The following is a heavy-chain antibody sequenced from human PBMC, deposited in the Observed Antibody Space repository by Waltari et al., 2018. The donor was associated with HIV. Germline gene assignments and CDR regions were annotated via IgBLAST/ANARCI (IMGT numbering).Heavy chain of an antibody. J-gene: IGHJ4*02. CDR1: GGSFSGYY. CDR2: INHSGST. Sequence: QVQLQQWGAGLLKPSETLSLTCAVYGGSFSGYYWSWIRQPPGKGLEWIGEINHSGSTNYNPSLKSRVTISVDTSKNQFSLKLSSVTAADTAVYYCARGRRDNYDFWSGYSGYYFDYWGQGTLVTVSS. CDR3: ARGRRDNYDFWSGYSGYYFDY. V-gene: IGHV4-34*01. D-gene: IGHD3-3*01.